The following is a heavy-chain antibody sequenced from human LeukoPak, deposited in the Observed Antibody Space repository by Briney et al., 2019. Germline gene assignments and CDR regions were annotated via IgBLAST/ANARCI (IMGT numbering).Heavy chain of an antibody. Sequence: SETLSLTCTVSGGSISSYYWSWIRQPPGKGLEWIGYIYYSGSTNYNPSLKSRVTISVDTSKNQFSLKLKSVTAADTAVYYCARVIAVAGAXNAFDXWGQGTVVTVX. V-gene: IGHV4-59*01. CDR2: IYYSGST. CDR3: ARVIAVAGAXNAFDX. D-gene: IGHD6-19*01. J-gene: IGHJ3*01. CDR1: GGSISSYY.